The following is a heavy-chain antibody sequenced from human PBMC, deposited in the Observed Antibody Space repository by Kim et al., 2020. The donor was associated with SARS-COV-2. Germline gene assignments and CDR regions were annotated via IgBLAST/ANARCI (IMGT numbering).Heavy chain of an antibody. J-gene: IGHJ3*01. CDR2: IRRSDGGT. V-gene: IGHV3-23*01. Sequence: GGSLRLSCAASGFTVNTYAMRWVRQAPGKGLEWVSDIRRSDGGTSYADSVKGRFTVSRDNSKNTLYLQMSSLRAEDTALYYCARERGGVTNAFDLWGQGTMVTVSS. CDR3: ARERGGVTNAFDL. CDR1: GFTVNTYA. D-gene: IGHD3-10*01.